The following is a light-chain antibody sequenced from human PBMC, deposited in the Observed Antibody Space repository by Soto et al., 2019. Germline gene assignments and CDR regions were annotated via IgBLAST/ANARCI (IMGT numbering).Light chain of an antibody. CDR2: GAS. CDR1: QSVSKNF. V-gene: IGKV3-20*01. Sequence: EIVLTQSPGTLSLSPGERATLSCRASQSVSKNFLAWYQQKPGQAPRLLISGASNRATGIPDRFSGSGSGTDFSLTIDRLEPEDLAVYFCQQYGSSHPTFGGGNKVAIK. J-gene: IGKJ4*01. CDR3: QQYGSSHPT.